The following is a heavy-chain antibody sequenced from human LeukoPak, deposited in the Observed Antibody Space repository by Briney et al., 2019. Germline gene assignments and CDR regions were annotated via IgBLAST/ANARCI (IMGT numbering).Heavy chain of an antibody. CDR3: TTPNEGNWFDP. J-gene: IGHJ5*02. V-gene: IGHV3-73*01. CDR2: IRDKGYGHAT. D-gene: IGHD2-8*01. Sequence: GGSLKLSCAASGFTFSDSTIHWVRQASGKGLEWVGRIRDKGYGHATAYAASVKGRFTLSRDDSKNTAYLQMNSLKTEDTALYYCTTPNEGNWFDPWGQGTLVTVSS. CDR1: GFTFSDST.